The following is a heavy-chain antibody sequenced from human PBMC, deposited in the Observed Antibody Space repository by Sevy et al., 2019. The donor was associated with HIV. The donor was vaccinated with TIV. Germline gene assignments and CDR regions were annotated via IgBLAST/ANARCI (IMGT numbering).Heavy chain of an antibody. V-gene: IGHV5-51*01. CDR3: ATSRSGYFDSSGYYIY. CDR1: GYSFTSHW. CDR2: SYPDDSDT. J-gene: IGHJ4*02. Sequence: GGSLRLSCKGSGYSFTSHWLGWVRRMPGKGLEWMGNSYPDDSDTKYSPSFQGQVTFSADKSISTAYLQWSSLKASDTAMYYCATSRSGYFDSSGYYIYWGQGTLVTVSS. D-gene: IGHD3-22*01.